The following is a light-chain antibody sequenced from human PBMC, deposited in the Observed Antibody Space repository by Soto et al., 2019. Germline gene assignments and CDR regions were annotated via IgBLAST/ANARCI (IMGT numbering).Light chain of an antibody. Sequence: QTVVTREPSFSVSPGGTVTLTCGLSSGSVSTNYYPSWYQQTPGQAPRTLMHSSNTRSSGVPDRFSGSILGNKAALTITGAQAEDEADYYCALYLGSGIWVFGGGTKLTVL. J-gene: IGLJ3*02. V-gene: IGLV8-61*01. CDR2: SSN. CDR1: SGSVSTNYY. CDR3: ALYLGSGIWV.